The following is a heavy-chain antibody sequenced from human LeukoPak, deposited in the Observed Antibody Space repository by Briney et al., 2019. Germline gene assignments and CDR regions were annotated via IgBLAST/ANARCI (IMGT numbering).Heavy chain of an antibody. CDR1: GGSISSYY. V-gene: IGHV4-4*07. Sequence: PSETLSLTCTVSGGSISSYYWSWIRQPAGKGLEWIGRIYTSGSTNYNPSLKSRVTMSVDTSKNQFSLKLSSVTAADTAVYYCARLGDYYGSGSYFDYWGQGTLVTVSS. D-gene: IGHD3-10*01. CDR2: IYTSGST. J-gene: IGHJ4*02. CDR3: ARLGDYYGSGSYFDY.